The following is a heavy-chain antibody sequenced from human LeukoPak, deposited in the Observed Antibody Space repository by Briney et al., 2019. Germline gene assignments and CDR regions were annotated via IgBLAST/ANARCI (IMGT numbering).Heavy chain of an antibody. D-gene: IGHD2-2*01. CDR3: AREGVSSTSCLY. CDR1: GGTFSSYA. Sequence: SVKVSCKASGGTFSSYAISWVRQAPGQGLEWMGRIIPILGIANYAQKFQGRVTITADKSTSTAYMELSRLRSDDTAVYYCAREGVSSTSCLYWGQGTLVTVSS. CDR2: IIPILGIA. J-gene: IGHJ4*02. V-gene: IGHV1-69*04.